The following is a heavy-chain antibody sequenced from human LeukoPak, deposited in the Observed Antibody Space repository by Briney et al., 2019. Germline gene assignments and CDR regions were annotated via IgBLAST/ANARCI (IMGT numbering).Heavy chain of an antibody. J-gene: IGHJ4*02. Sequence: SETCPTPALSLVAPSAVVVTTGAGSASPPGKGLEWIGSIYYSGSTYYNPSLKSRVTISVDTSKDQFSLKLSSVTAADTAVYYCAREGVVEYYDSSGPFDYWGQGTLVTVSS. V-gene: IGHV4-39*02. CDR2: IYYSGST. CDR1: VAPSAVVVTT. CDR3: AREGVVEYYDSSGPFDY. D-gene: IGHD3-22*01.